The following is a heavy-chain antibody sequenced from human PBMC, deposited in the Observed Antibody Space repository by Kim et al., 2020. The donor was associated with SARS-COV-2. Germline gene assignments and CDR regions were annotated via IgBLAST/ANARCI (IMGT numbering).Heavy chain of an antibody. CDR2: ISYDGSNK. V-gene: IGHV3-30*18. Sequence: GGSLRLSCAASGFTFSSYGMHWVRQAPGKGLEWVAVISYDGSNKYYADSVKGRFTISRDNSKNTLYLQMNSLRAEDTAVYYCAKDDGYSSSWVDYWGQGTLVTVSS. CDR1: GFTFSSYG. CDR3: AKDDGYSSSWVDY. J-gene: IGHJ4*02. D-gene: IGHD6-13*01.